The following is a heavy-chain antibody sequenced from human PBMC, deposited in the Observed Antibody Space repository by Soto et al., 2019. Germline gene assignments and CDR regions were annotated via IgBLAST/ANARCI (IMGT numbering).Heavy chain of an antibody. V-gene: IGHV3-48*01. J-gene: IGHJ6*02. CDR1: GFTSSSYS. CDR2: ISSSSSTI. D-gene: IGHD6-19*01. Sequence: GGSLRLSCAASGFTSSSYSMNWVRQAPGKGLEWVSYISSSSSTIYYADSVKGRFTISRDNAKNSLYLQMNSLRSEDTAVYYCATGTSSGWPDYYYYGMDVWGQGTTVTVSS. CDR3: ATGTSSGWPDYYYYGMDV.